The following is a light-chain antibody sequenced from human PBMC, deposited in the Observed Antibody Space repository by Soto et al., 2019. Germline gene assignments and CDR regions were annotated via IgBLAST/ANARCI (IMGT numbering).Light chain of an antibody. J-gene: IGKJ5*01. CDR1: QTISNY. Sequence: DIQMTQSPSSLSLSVGDGVTITCRASQTISNYLNWYQQKPGRAPRLLIHAASTLQSGVPSRFSGSGSGTDFTLTISSLEPEDSAVYYCQQRHMWPITFGQGTRLEIK. CDR3: QQRHMWPIT. CDR2: AAS. V-gene: IGKV1-39*01.